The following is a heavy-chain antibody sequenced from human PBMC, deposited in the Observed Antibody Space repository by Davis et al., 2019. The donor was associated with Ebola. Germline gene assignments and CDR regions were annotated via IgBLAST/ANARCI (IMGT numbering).Heavy chain of an antibody. CDR2: VGNSVDRI. Sequence: GESLKISCEASGFIFSDYEMNWVRQTPGKGLEWVAYVGNSVDRIHYAASVKGRFTASRDNAKNTLYLQMNSLRVEDTAVYFCARRGAVAPDWGPGTLVTVSS. CDR1: GFIFSDYE. J-gene: IGHJ4*02. CDR3: ARRGAVAPD. D-gene: IGHD4-23*01. V-gene: IGHV3-48*03.